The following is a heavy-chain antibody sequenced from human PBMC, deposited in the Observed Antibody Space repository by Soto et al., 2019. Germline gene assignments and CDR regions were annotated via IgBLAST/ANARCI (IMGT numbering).Heavy chain of an antibody. CDR3: GGLFPSRRVGYSYCMDV. D-gene: IGHD2-21*01. Sequence: WESLKISCKGSGYSFTSYWISWVRQMPGKGLEWMGRIDPSDSYTNYSPSFQGHVTISADKSISTAYLQWSSLKASDTAMYYCGGLFPSRRVGYSYCMDVWGQGARVTAP. CDR2: IDPSDSYT. J-gene: IGHJ6*02. CDR1: GYSFTSYW. V-gene: IGHV5-10-1*01.